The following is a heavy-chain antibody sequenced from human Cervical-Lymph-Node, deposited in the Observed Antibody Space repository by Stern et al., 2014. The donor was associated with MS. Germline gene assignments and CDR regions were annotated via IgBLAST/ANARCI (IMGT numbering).Heavy chain of an antibody. V-gene: IGHV3-30*03. J-gene: IGHJ6*02. CDR2: ISFVGSNA. CDR1: GFSLSSLG. Sequence: MQLVESGGGVVQPGRSLRLSCAVSGFSLSSLGMHWVRQAPGKGLEWVAVISFVGSNARYGDSVKGRFSTSRDISNNTLYLQMNSLRPEDTALYYCLGVGDAMHVWGQGTTVIVSS. CDR3: LGVGDAMHV.